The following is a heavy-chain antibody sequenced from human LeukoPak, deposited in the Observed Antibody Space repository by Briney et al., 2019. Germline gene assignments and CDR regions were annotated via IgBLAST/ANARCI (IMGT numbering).Heavy chain of an antibody. CDR2: INHSGST. J-gene: IGHJ5*02. CDR3: ARGGRKVMTTRATWFDP. CDR1: GGSFSGYY. V-gene: IGHV4-34*01. D-gene: IGHD3-22*01. Sequence: ETLSLTCAVYGGSFSGYYWSWIRQPPGKGLEWIGEINHSGSTNYNPSLKSRVTISVDTSKNQFSLKLSSVTAADTAVYYCARGGRKVMTTRATWFDPWGQGTLVTVSS.